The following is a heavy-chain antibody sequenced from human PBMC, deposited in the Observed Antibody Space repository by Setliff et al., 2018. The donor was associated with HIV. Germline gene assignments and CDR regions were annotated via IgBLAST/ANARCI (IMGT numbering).Heavy chain of an antibody. CDR1: GYTSTSFS. V-gene: IGHV1-46*01. Sequence: ASVKVSCKASGYTSTSFSLHWVRQAPGQGLEWMGGTIPMFGTANYAQKFQGRVTMTRNTSTSTAYMELSSLTSEDTAVYYCARPSVRMARNWYDFGYWGQGTLVTVSS. J-gene: IGHJ4*02. D-gene: IGHD1-1*01. CDR3: ARPSVRMARNWYDFGY. CDR2: TIPMFGTA.